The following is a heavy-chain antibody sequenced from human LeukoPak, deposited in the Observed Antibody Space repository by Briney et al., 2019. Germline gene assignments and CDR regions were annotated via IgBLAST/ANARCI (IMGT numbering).Heavy chain of an antibody. Sequence: GESLKISCKGSGYSFTSYWIGWVRQMPGKGLEWMGIIYPGDSDTRYSPSFQGQVTISADKSISTAYLQWSSLKASDTAMYYCARLPSSSSYSGYDLGGYYFDYWGQGTLVTVSS. D-gene: IGHD5-12*01. CDR2: IYPGDSDT. V-gene: IGHV5-51*01. CDR3: ARLPSSSSYSGYDLGGYYFDY. J-gene: IGHJ4*02. CDR1: GYSFTSYW.